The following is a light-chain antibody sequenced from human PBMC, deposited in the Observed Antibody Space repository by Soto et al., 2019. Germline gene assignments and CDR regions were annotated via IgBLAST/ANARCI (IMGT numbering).Light chain of an antibody. Sequence: EIVLTQSPGTLSLSPGERATLSCRASQSVTSSYLAWYQQKPGQAPRLLIYGASSTATGIPDRFSGSGSGTDFTLTISRLEPEDFAVYYCQQYGRSPGLFTFGPGTKVDIK. CDR1: QSVTSSY. J-gene: IGKJ3*01. CDR2: GAS. CDR3: QQYGRSPGLFT. V-gene: IGKV3-20*01.